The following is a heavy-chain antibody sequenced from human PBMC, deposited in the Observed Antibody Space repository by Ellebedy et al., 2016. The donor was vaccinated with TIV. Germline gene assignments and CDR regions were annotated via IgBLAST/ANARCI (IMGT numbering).Heavy chain of an antibody. D-gene: IGHD2-8*02. J-gene: IGHJ6*02. V-gene: IGHV3-23*01. Sequence: GGSLRLXXAASGFTFSSYAMSWVRQAPGKGLEWVSAISGSGGSTYYADSVKGRFTISRDNSKNTLYLQMNSLRAEDTAVYYCAKGFKPPGYYYYGMDVWGQGTTVTVSS. CDR1: GFTFSSYA. CDR2: ISGSGGST. CDR3: AKGFKPPGYYYYGMDV.